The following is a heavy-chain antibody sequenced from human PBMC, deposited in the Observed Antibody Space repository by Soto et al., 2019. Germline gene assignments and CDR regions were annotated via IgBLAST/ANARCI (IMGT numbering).Heavy chain of an antibody. J-gene: IGHJ4*02. D-gene: IGHD6-13*01. CDR3: ARDVGGYSSSSFDY. CDR2: INPNSGGT. CDR1: GYTFTGYY. V-gene: IGHV1-2*02. Sequence: GASVKVSCKASGYTFTGYYMHWVRQAPGQGLEWMGWINPNSGGTNYAQKFQGRVTITADESTSTAYMELSSLRSEDTAVYYCARDVGGYSSSSFDYWGQGTLVTVSS.